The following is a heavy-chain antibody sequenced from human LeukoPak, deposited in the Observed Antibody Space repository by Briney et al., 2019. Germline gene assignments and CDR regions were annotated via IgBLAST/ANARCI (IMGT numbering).Heavy chain of an antibody. Sequence: AXXKVSCKASGYTFTGHYLHWMRQAPGQGLEWMGRISPNSGGTNYAQRFQGRVTMTRDTSISTAYMELSRLRSDDTALYYCARATYAFDMWGQGTMVTVSS. CDR2: ISPNSGGT. CDR3: ARATYAFDM. V-gene: IGHV1-2*06. CDR1: GYTFTGHY. J-gene: IGHJ3*02.